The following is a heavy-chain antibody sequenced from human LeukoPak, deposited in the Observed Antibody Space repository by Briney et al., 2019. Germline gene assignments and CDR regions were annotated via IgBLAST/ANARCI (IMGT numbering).Heavy chain of an antibody. CDR2: ISGSGGST. J-gene: IGHJ4*02. CDR1: GFTFTSHW. D-gene: IGHD3-22*01. V-gene: IGHV3-23*01. CDR3: AKAGHYYDSSGYEYYFDY. Sequence: GGSLRLSCTASGFTFTSHWMHWVRQVPGKGLEWVSAISGSGGSTYYADSVKGRFTISRDNSKNTLYLQMNSLRAEDTAVYYCAKAGHYYDSSGYEYYFDYWGQGTLVTVSS.